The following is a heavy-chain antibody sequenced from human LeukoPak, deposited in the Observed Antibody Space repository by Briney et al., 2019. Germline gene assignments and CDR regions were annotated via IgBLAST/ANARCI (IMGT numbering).Heavy chain of an antibody. CDR2: IWYDGSNK. J-gene: IGHJ4*02. Sequence: PRRSLRLSCAASGFTFSSYGMHWVRQAPGKGLWWVAVIWYDGSNKYYADSVKGRFTISRDNSKNTLYLQMNSLRADDTAVYYCAKDQRRGYSYGFDYWGQGTLVTVSS. CDR1: GFTFSSYG. D-gene: IGHD5-18*01. CDR3: AKDQRRGYSYGFDY. V-gene: IGHV3-33*06.